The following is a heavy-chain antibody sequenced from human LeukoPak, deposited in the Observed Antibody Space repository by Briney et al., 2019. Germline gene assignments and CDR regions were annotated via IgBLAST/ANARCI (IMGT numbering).Heavy chain of an antibody. V-gene: IGHV3-48*01. CDR3: ATDREDYDSSGYYLSDAFDI. D-gene: IGHD3-22*01. J-gene: IGHJ3*02. Sequence: PGGSLRLSCAVSGFTFSGYSMKWVRQAPGKGLEWVSYISSSSATIYHADSVKGRSTVSRDNAKNSLYLQMDSLRVEDTAVYYCATDREDYDSSGYYLSDAFDIWGQGTMVTVSS. CDR2: ISSSSATI. CDR1: GFTFSGYS.